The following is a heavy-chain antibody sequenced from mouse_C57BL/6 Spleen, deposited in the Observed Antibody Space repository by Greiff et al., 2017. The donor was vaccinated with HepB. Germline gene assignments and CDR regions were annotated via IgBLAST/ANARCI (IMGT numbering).Heavy chain of an antibody. V-gene: IGHV3-6*01. CDR2: ISYDGSH. CDR1: GYSITSGYY. D-gene: IGHD2-4*01. J-gene: IGHJ2*01. Sequence: EVKLLESGPGLVKPSQSLSLTCSVTGYSITSGYYWNWIRQFPGNKLEWMGYISYDGSHNYNPSLNNRISITRDTSKNQFFLKLNSVTTEDTATYYCASLIYYDYDEDYWCHGTTLTVSS. CDR3: ASLIYYDYDEDY.